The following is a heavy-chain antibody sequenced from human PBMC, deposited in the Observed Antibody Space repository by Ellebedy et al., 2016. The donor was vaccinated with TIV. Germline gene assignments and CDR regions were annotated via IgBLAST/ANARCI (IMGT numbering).Heavy chain of an antibody. V-gene: IGHV3-7*03. CDR3: ARDHPGDGLYFDY. CDR2: IKLDGTEK. Sequence: GESLKISCATSGFTFSSFWMSWVRQAPGKGLELVASIKLDGTEKYYVHSVKGRFTISRDNAKTSLYLQMNSLRAEDTAVYYCARDHPGDGLYFDYWGQGTLVTVS. D-gene: IGHD3-10*01. J-gene: IGHJ4*02. CDR1: GFTFSSFW.